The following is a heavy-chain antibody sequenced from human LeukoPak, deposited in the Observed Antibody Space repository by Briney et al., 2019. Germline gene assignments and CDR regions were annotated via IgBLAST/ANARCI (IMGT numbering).Heavy chain of an antibody. CDR1: GFTFSSYA. V-gene: IGHV3-23*01. J-gene: IGHJ3*02. D-gene: IGHD6-19*01. Sequence: GGSLRLSCAASGFTFSSYAMSWVRQPPGKGPEWVATISGSGGTTYYADSVKGRFTISRDNSKNTLYLQMNSLRAEDTALYYCAKHSSGWKRDAFDIWGQGTVVTVSS. CDR2: ISGSGGTT. CDR3: AKHSSGWKRDAFDI.